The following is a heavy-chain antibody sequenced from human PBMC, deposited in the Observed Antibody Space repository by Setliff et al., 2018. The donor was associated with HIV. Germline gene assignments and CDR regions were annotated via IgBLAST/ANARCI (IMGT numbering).Heavy chain of an antibody. J-gene: IGHJ3*02. V-gene: IGHV4-38-2*01. D-gene: IGHD6-13*01. CDR2: IYHSGNT. Sequence: SETLSLTCAVSGYSISSGYYWGWIRQPPGKGLEWIGSIYHSGNTYYNPSLRSRVTMSLDTSKNQFSLKLNSVTAADTAVYYCATIAAAGLDAFDIWGQGTMVTVSS. CDR3: ATIAAAGLDAFDI. CDR1: GYSISSGYY.